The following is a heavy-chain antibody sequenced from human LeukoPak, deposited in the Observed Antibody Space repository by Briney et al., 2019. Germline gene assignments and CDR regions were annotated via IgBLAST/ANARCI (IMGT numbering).Heavy chain of an antibody. CDR1: GFSFGSFW. Sequence: PGGSLRLSCAASGFSFGSFWMTWVRQAPGKGLEWVSVIYSGGSTYYADSVKGRFTISRDNSKNTLYLQMNSLRAEDTAVYYCARVSVAGYYFDYWGQGTLVTVSS. J-gene: IGHJ4*02. CDR2: IYSGGST. D-gene: IGHD6-19*01. V-gene: IGHV3-53*01. CDR3: ARVSVAGYYFDY.